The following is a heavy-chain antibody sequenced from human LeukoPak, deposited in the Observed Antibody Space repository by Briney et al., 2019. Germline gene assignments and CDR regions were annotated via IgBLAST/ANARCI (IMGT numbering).Heavy chain of an antibody. CDR1: GYTLTELS. CDR2: FDPKDGDT. CDR3: ARDYPGDILTGYLGYHYYYMDV. Sequence: ASVKVSCKVSGYTLTELSVHWVRQAPGKGLEWMGNFDPKDGDTIYAQKFQGRVTMTRDTSTSTVYMELNSLRSEDTAVYYCARDYPGDILTGYLGYHYYYMDVWGKGTTVTISS. D-gene: IGHD3-9*01. V-gene: IGHV1-24*01. J-gene: IGHJ6*03.